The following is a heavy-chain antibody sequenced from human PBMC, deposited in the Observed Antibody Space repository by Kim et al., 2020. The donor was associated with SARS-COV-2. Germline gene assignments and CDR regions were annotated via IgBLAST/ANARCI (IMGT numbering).Heavy chain of an antibody. CDR2: INPSGGST. CDR1: GYTFTSYY. CDR3: ARRNVDTGEYGYNWFDP. V-gene: IGHV1-46*01. D-gene: IGHD5-18*01. Sequence: ASVKVSCKASGYTFTSYYMHWVRQAPGQGLEWMGIINPSGGSTSYAQKFQGRVTMTRDTSTSTVYMELSSLRSEDTAVYYCARRNVDTGEYGYNWFDPWGQGTLVTVSS. J-gene: IGHJ5*02.